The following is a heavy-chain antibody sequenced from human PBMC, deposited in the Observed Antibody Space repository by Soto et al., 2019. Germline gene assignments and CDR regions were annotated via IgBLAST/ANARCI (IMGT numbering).Heavy chain of an antibody. CDR2: IYYSGST. Sequence: QVQLQESGPGLVKPSQTLSLTCTVSGGSISSGDYYWSWIRQPPGKGLEWIGYIYYSGSTYYNPSLKSRVTISVDTSKNQFSLKLSSVTAADTAVYYCARVPPYYDILTGYYDGYFDYWGQGTLVTVPS. CDR3: ARVPPYYDILTGYYDGYFDY. V-gene: IGHV4-30-4*01. CDR1: GGSISSGDYY. J-gene: IGHJ4*02. D-gene: IGHD3-9*01.